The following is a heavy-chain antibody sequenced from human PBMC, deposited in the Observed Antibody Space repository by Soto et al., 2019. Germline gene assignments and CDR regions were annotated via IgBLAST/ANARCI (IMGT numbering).Heavy chain of an antibody. CDR2: VYYTGST. V-gene: IGHV4-59*08. J-gene: IGHJ4*02. CDR3: ARHPEYCSGGTCYVVDY. D-gene: IGHD2-15*01. Sequence: QVQLQESGPGLVKPSETLSLTCTVSGASISPYYWTWIRQPPGKELEWIGYVYYTGSTNYSPSLESLFTMSLDTSKSQFALMLTSVTAAETAVYYCARHPEYCSGGTCYVVDYWGPGTLVTVSS. CDR1: GASISPYY.